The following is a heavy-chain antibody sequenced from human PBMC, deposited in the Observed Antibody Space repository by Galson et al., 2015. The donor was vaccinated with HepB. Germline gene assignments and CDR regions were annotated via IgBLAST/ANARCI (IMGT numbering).Heavy chain of an antibody. V-gene: IGHV1-69*13. CDR3: ARSRRAAADD. D-gene: IGHD6-13*01. CDR1: GGTFSSYA. CDR2: IIPIFGTA. J-gene: IGHJ4*02. Sequence: SVKVSCKASGGTFSSYAISWVRQAPGQGLEWMGGIIPIFGTAVYAQKFQGRVTITADESTSTAYMELSSLRSEDTAVYYCARSRRAAADDWGQGTLVTVSS.